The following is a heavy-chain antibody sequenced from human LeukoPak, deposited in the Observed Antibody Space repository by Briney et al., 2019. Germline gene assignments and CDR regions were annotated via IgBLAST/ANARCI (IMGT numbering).Heavy chain of an antibody. Sequence: SGPTLVKPTQTLTLTCTFSGVSLSTSGVGVGWIRQPPGKALEWLALIYWNDDKRYSPSLKSRLTITKDTSKNQVVLTMTNMDPVDTATHYCAHSRYGGNSVLRFDPWGQGTLVTVSS. J-gene: IGHJ5*02. CDR1: GVSLSTSGVG. CDR2: IYWNDDK. CDR3: AHSRYGGNSVLRFDP. D-gene: IGHD4-23*01. V-gene: IGHV2-5*01.